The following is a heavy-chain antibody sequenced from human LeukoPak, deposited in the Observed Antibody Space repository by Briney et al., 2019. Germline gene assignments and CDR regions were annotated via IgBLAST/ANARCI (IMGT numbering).Heavy chain of an antibody. CDR1: GYTFTSYY. J-gene: IGHJ4*02. Sequence: GASVKVSCKASGYTFTSYYIHWVRQAPGQGLEWMGWISPTSGGTNYAQKFQGRVSLTRDTSTGTAFLDLRRLASNDTATYYCARAQRPPSYFFDFWGQGTLVTVSS. CDR2: ISPTSGGT. CDR3: ARAQRPPSYFFDF. V-gene: IGHV1-2*02. D-gene: IGHD2-2*01.